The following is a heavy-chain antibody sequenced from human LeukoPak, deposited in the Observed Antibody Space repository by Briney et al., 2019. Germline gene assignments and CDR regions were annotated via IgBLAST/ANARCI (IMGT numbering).Heavy chain of an antibody. D-gene: IGHD1-26*01. CDR2: ISTSSSTI. Sequence: GGSLRLSCAASGFSFSSYSMNWVRQAPGKGLEWVSYISTSSSTIYYADSVKGRFTIYRDNAKNSLYLQMNSLRVEDTADYFCARVAAMGDFDCWGQGTLVTVSS. J-gene: IGHJ4*02. CDR1: GFSFSSYS. CDR3: ARVAAMGDFDC. V-gene: IGHV3-48*01.